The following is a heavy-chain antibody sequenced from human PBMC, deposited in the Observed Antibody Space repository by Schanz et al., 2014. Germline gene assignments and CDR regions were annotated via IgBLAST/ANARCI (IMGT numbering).Heavy chain of an antibody. CDR1: GGSISSYY. CDR2: IYYRGNT. V-gene: IGHV4-59*01. D-gene: IGHD2-2*01. J-gene: IGHJ6*03. CDR3: ARQGIGYQHGRYYYYMDV. Sequence: QVQLQESGPGLVKPSETLSLTCTVSGGSISSYYWSWIRQPPGKGLEWIGFIYYRGNTNYNPSLKSRVTISVDTSKNQFSLNLISVTAADTAVYYCARQGIGYQHGRYYYYMDVWGRGTTVTVSS.